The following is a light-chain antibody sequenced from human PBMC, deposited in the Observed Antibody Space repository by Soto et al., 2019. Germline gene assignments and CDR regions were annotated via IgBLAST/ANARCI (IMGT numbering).Light chain of an antibody. CDR1: SSNIAATA. Sequence: QAVVTQPPSASGTPGQRVSISCSGSSSNIAATAVHWYQHLPGTAPKLLIYTSDQRPSGVPDRFSGSKSGTSASLAVRGLQPEDEADYYCAAWDDRLDVYVLGTGTKLTVL. CDR3: AAWDDRLDVYV. J-gene: IGLJ1*01. V-gene: IGLV1-44*01. CDR2: TSD.